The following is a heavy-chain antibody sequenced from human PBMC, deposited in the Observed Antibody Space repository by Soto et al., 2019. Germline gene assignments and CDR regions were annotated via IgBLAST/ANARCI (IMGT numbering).Heavy chain of an antibody. V-gene: IGHV4-39*01. CDR3: ARQVPAAIRLGWFDP. Sequence: SESLSLTCTVSGGSISRSTYYWGWIRQPPGKGLEWIGSIYYSGSTYYRPSLKSRVTISVDTSKNQFSLKLSSVTAADTAVYYCARQVPAAIRLGWFDPWGQGTLVTVS. CDR1: GGSISRSTYY. J-gene: IGHJ5*02. D-gene: IGHD2-2*02. CDR2: IYYSGST.